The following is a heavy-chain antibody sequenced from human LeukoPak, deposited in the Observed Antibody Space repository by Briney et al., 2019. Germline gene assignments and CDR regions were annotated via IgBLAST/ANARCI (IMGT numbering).Heavy chain of an antibody. V-gene: IGHV3-15*01. Sequence: GGSLRLSCTASEFTFGDYAVSWVRQAPGKGLEWVGRIKSKTDGGTTDYAAPVKGRFTISRDDSKNTLYLQTNSLKTEDTAVYYCTTEGVFTMVRGVISRDYWGQGTLVTVSS. CDR3: TTEGVFTMVRGVISRDY. CDR1: EFTFGDYA. D-gene: IGHD3-10*01. CDR2: IKSKTDGGTT. J-gene: IGHJ4*02.